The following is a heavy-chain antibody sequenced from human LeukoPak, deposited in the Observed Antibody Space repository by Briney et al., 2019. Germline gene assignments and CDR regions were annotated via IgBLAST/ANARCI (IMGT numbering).Heavy chain of an antibody. CDR3: ATHGIVAATYYYYGMDV. V-gene: IGHV3-66*01. CDR1: GFTVSSNY. Sequence: GGSLRLSCAASGFTVSSNYMSWVRQAPGKGLEWVSVIYSGGSTYYADSVKGRFTISRDNSKNTLYLQMNSLRAEDTAVYYCATHGIVAATYYYYGMDVWGQGTTVTVS. CDR2: IYSGGST. D-gene: IGHD2-15*01. J-gene: IGHJ6*02.